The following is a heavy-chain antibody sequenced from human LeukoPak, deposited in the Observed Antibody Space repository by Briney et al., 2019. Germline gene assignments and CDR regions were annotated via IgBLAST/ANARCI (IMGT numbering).Heavy chain of an antibody. CDR1: GFTLSSYW. V-gene: IGHV3-74*01. CDR3: AKEGIVGGSGSPS. J-gene: IGHJ5*02. Sequence: GESLRLSCAASGFTLSSYWMHWVRQAPGKGLVWVSRINSDGSTTNYADSVKGRFTISRDNAKNTLYLQMDSLRAEDTAVYYCAKEGIVGGSGSPSWGQGTLVTVSS. CDR2: INSDGSTT. D-gene: IGHD3-10*01.